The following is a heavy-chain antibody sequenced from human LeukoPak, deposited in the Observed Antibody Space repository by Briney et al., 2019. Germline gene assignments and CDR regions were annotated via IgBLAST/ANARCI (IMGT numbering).Heavy chain of an antibody. D-gene: IGHD1-26*01. V-gene: IGHV3-48*03. CDR3: AREMGATTYSVGYFDY. CDR1: GFTFSSYE. Sequence: PGGSLRLSCAASGFTFSSYEMNWVRQAPGKGLEWVSYISSSGSTIYYADSVKGRFTISRDNAKNSLYLQMNGLRAEDTAVYYCAREMGATTYSVGYFDYWGQGTLVTVSS. CDR2: ISSSGSTI. J-gene: IGHJ4*02.